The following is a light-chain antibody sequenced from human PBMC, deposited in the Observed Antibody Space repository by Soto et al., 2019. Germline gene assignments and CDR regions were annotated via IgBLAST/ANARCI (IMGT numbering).Light chain of an antibody. V-gene: IGKV3-20*01. CDR3: KKYGTSLYL. CDR2: GAS. J-gene: IGKJ2*01. Sequence: EIVLTQSPGTLSLSPGERATLSCRASQSVSSSYLAWYQQKPGQAPRLLIYGASSRATGIPDRFSGSGSGTAFPLTISRREPEDFAFYYCKKYGTSLYLFGRGTKLEIK. CDR1: QSVSSSY.